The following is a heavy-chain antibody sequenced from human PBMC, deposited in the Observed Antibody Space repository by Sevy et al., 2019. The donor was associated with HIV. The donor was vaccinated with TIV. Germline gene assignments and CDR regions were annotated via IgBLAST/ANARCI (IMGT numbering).Heavy chain of an antibody. D-gene: IGHD3-9*01. J-gene: IGHJ4*02. CDR2: IKQDGSET. CDR1: GFDFNHHW. CDR3: ARLPTGLQSFNYLLSTYFDS. Sequence: GWSLRLSCAASGFDFNHHWMSWVRQAPQKGLEWVANIKQDGSETYYVDSLEGRFTISRDNAKNSLSLQINDLRVEDTAVYYCARLPTGLQSFNYLLSTYFDSWGQGTLVTVSS. V-gene: IGHV3-7*01.